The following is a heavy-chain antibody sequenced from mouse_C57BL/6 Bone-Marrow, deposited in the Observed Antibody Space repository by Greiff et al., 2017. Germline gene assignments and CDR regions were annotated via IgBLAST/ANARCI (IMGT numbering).Heavy chain of an antibody. J-gene: IGHJ4*01. CDR3: TRWIYDGYYYYAMDY. Sequence: VHLQQSGAELVRPGASVTLSCKASGYTFTDYEMHWVKQTPVHGLEWIGAIDPETGGTAYNQKFKGKAILTADKSSSTAYMELRSLTSEDSAVYYCTRWIYDGYYYYAMDYWGQGTSVTVSS. V-gene: IGHV1-15*01. CDR2: IDPETGGT. D-gene: IGHD2-3*01. CDR1: GYTFTDYE.